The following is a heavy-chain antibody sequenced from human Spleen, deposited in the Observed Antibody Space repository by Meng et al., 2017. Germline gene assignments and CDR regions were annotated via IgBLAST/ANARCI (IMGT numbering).Heavy chain of an antibody. D-gene: IGHD6-19*01. J-gene: IGHJ4*02. Sequence: GSLRLSCAVSGGSISSYYWSWIRQSAGKGREWIGRMYTSGNTNYNPSLKSRVTISVDTSKNQFSLKLSTETAAETAVYYCARDHSQWLVAGSLQLDYWGQGTLVTVSS. CDR1: GGSISSYY. V-gene: IGHV4-4*07. CDR3: ARDHSQWLVAGSLQLDY. CDR2: MYTSGNT.